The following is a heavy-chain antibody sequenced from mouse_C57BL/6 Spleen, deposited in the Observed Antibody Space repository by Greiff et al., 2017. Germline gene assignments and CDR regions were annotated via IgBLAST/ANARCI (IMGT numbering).Heavy chain of an antibody. CDR3: ARGQTYGSIDY. CDR1: GYTFTSYW. Sequence: VQLQQPGAELVKPGASVKLSCKASGYTFTSYWMHWVKQRPGQGLEWIGMIHPNSGSTNYNEKIKSKARLTVDKSCSTAYMQISSLTAEDSAVYYCARGQTYGSIDYWGQGTTLTVSS. CDR2: IHPNSGST. D-gene: IGHD1-1*01. V-gene: IGHV1-64*01. J-gene: IGHJ2*01.